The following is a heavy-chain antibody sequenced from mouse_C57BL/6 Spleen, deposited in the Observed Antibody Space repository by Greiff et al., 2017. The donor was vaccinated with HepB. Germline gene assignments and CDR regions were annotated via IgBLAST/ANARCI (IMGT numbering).Heavy chain of an antibody. CDR2: ISSGGSYT. V-gene: IGHV5-6*01. CDR1: GFTFSSYG. CDR3: ARHNDYDVFAY. Sequence: EVQLVESGGDLVKPGGSLKLSCAASGFTFSSYGMSWVRQTPDKRLEWVATISSGGSYTYYPDSVKGRFTISRDNAKNTLYLQMSSLKSEDTAMYYCARHNDYDVFAYWGQGTLVTVSA. J-gene: IGHJ3*01. D-gene: IGHD2-4*01.